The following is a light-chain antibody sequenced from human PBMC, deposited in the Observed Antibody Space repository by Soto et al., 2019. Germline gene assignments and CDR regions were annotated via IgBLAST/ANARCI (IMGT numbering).Light chain of an antibody. CDR2: AAS. J-gene: IGKJ1*01. V-gene: IGKV1-27*01. CDR3: QRYNSAPWT. Sequence: DIQMTQSPSSLSASVGDRVTITCRASQDINNYLAWYQQKPGKVPKLLIYAASTLQSGVPSRFSGSGSGTAFTLTISSLQPEDVATYYCQRYNSAPWTFGQGTTVEIK. CDR1: QDINNY.